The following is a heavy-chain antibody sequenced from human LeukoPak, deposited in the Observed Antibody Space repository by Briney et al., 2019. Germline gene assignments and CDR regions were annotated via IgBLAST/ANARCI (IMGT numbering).Heavy chain of an antibody. V-gene: IGHV3-23*01. CDR3: AKVVSSSWYSDY. CDR1: GFTFSSYA. J-gene: IGHJ4*02. CDR2: ISGSGGST. D-gene: IGHD6-13*01. Sequence: GGSLRLSCAASGFTFSSYAMSWVRQAPGKGLEWVSAISGSGGSTYYADSVKGRFTISRDNSKNTLYLQMYSLRAEDTAVYYCAKVVSSSWYSDYWGQGTLVTVSS.